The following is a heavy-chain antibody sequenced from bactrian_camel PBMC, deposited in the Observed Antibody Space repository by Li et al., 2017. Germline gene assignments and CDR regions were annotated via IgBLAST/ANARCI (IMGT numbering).Heavy chain of an antibody. J-gene: IGHJ6*01. CDR1: GYTHDTYC. V-gene: IGHV3S26*01. D-gene: IGHD1*01. CDR2: IDSDGDT. CDR3: AADLSYPCWPVVGLDFAW. Sequence: HVQLVESGGGSVQAGGSLRLSCAARGYTHDTYCMGWFRRPPGKEREGIAVIDSDGDTAYAESMKDRFTISRDNAKNISYLHMNSLSPEDTAMYYCAADLSYPCWPVVGLDFAWRGQGTQVTVS.